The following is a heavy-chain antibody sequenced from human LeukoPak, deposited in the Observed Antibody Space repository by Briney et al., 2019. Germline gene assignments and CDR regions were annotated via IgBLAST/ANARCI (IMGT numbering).Heavy chain of an antibody. D-gene: IGHD6-19*01. Sequence: GGSLRLSCAASGFTFSSYSMNWVRQAPGKGLEWVSSISSSSSYIYYADSVKGRFTISRDNAKNSLYLQMNSLRAEDTAVYYCARAIGADGWYAENNAFDIWGQGTMVNVSS. J-gene: IGHJ3*02. CDR1: GFTFSSYS. V-gene: IGHV3-21*01. CDR3: ARAIGADGWYAENNAFDI. CDR2: ISSSSSYI.